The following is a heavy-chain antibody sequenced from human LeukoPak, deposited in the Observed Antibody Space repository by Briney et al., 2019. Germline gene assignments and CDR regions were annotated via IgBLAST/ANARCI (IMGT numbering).Heavy chain of an antibody. CDR3: ARAGATVTTWDYYYYYMDV. D-gene: IGHD4-17*01. CDR1: GYTFTSYG. J-gene: IGHJ6*03. Sequence: ASVKVSCKASGYTFTSYGISWGRQAPGQGLEWMGWISAYNGNTNYAQKLQGRVTMTTDTSTSTAYMELRSLRSDDTAVYYCARAGATVTTWDYYYYYMDVWGKGTTVTVSS. CDR2: ISAYNGNT. V-gene: IGHV1-18*01.